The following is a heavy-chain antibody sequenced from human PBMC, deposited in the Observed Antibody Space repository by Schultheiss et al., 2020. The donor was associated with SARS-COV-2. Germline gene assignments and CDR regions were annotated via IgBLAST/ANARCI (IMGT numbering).Heavy chain of an antibody. Sequence: SQTLSLTCTVSGASVTSYYWSWIRQPPGRGLEWIGFIYYSGSINYNPSLKSRVTISVDTSKNQFSLKLSSVTAADTAVYYCARGGGWFGELPRGWFDPWGQGTLVTVSS. CDR3: ARGGGWFGELPRGWFDP. CDR2: IYYSGSI. D-gene: IGHD3-10*01. J-gene: IGHJ5*02. CDR1: GASVTSYY. V-gene: IGHV4-59*02.